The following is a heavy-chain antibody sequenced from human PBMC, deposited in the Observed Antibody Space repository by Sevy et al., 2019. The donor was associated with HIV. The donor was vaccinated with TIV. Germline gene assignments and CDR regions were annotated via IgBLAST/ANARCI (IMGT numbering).Heavy chain of an antibody. J-gene: IGHJ6*02. V-gene: IGHV3-30*03. D-gene: IGHD1-26*01. CDR3: ARDSNSGYYYYYAMDV. CDR2: ISYDGINK. Sequence: GGSLGLSCAASGFTFSSHGMHWVRQAPGKGLEWVAVISYDGINKYYADSVKGRFTISRDNSKNTLYVQMNSLRAEDTAVYYCARDSNSGYYYYYAMDVWGQGTTVTVSS. CDR1: GFTFSSHG.